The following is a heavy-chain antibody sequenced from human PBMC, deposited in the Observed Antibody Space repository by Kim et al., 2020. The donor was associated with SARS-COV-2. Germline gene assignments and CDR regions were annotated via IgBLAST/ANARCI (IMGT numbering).Heavy chain of an antibody. D-gene: IGHD2-2*02. CDR3: ARVRGVVPAAILDAFDI. Sequence: FQGRVTITRDTSASTAYMELSSLRSEDTAVYYCARVRGVVPAAILDAFDIWGQGTMVTVSS. V-gene: IGHV1-3*01. J-gene: IGHJ3*02.